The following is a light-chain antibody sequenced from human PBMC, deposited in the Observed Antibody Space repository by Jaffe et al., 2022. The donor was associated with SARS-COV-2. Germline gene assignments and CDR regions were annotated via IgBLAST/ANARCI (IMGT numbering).Light chain of an antibody. CDR2: DAS. CDR3: QQRSNWPGT. V-gene: IGKV3-11*01. J-gene: IGKJ5*01. Sequence: EIVLTQSPATLSLSPGERATLSCRASLNVFTYVAWYQHKPGQAPRLLIHDASNRATGIPARFSGSGSGTDFALTIASLEPEDFAVYYCQQRSNWPGTFGQGTRLEIK. CDR1: LNVFTY.